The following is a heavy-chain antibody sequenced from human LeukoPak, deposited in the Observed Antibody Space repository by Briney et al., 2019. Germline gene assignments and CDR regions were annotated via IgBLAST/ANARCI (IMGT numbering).Heavy chain of an antibody. CDR2: IYSGGST. V-gene: IGHV3-53*01. Sequence: GGSLRLSCAASGFTVSSNYMSWVRQAPGKGLEWVSVIYSGGSTYYADSVKGRFTISRDNSKSTLYLQMNSLRAEDTAVYYCAREPYYGSGSYAFDIWGQGTMVTVSS. D-gene: IGHD3-10*01. CDR1: GFTVSSNY. CDR3: AREPYYGSGSYAFDI. J-gene: IGHJ3*02.